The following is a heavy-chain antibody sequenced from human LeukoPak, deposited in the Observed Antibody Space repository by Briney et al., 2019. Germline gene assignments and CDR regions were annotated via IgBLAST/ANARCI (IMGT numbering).Heavy chain of an antibody. CDR2: INHSGST. Sequence: SGTLSLTCAVSGGSISSSNWWSWVRQPPGKGLEWIGEINHSGSTNYNPSLKSRVTISVDTSKNQFSLKLSSVTAADTAVYYCARGRRSSWNYYYYYGMDVWGQGTTVTVSS. CDR1: GGSISSSNW. CDR3: ARGRRSSWNYYYYYGMDV. D-gene: IGHD6-13*01. J-gene: IGHJ6*02. V-gene: IGHV4-4*02.